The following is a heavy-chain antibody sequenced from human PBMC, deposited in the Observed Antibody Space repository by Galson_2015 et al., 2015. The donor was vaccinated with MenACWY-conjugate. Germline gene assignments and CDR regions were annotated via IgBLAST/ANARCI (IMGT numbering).Heavy chain of an antibody. Sequence: GNHTNYAASVRGRFTISRDSAKNTVFLQMNSLGAEDTAVYYCVRDVNWGFNLWGQGTLVTVSS. J-gene: IGHJ4*02. V-gene: IGHV3-74*01. D-gene: IGHD7-27*01. CDR2: GNHT. CDR3: VRDVNWGFNL.